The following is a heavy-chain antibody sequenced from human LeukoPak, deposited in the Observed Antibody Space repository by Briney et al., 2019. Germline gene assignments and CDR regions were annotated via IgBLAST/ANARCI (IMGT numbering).Heavy chain of an antibody. D-gene: IGHD1-14*01. CDR2: IYTSGST. Sequence: PSETLSLTCSVSGGSITGYYWSWIRQPAGKGLEWIGRIYTSGSTNYNPSLKSRVTMSFDTSKNQFSLKLSSVTAADTAVYYCARGSPTTNKGDHGWFDPWGQGTLVTVSS. V-gene: IGHV4-4*07. J-gene: IGHJ5*02. CDR3: ARGSPTTNKGDHGWFDP. CDR1: GGSITGYY.